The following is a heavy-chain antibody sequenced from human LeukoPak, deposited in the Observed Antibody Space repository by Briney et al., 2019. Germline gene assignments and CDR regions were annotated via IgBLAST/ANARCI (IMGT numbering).Heavy chain of an antibody. D-gene: IGHD5-24*01. V-gene: IGHV1-2*02. Sequence: ASVKVSCKASGYTFTTQHMHWVRQAPGQGLEWMGWINPNSGDTKYAQNFEGRVTVTRDTSINTAYMELSRLTSDDTAVYYCARDRNGYNDDAFDIWGQGTMVTVSS. J-gene: IGHJ3*02. CDR1: GYTFTTQH. CDR2: INPNSGDT. CDR3: ARDRNGYNDDAFDI.